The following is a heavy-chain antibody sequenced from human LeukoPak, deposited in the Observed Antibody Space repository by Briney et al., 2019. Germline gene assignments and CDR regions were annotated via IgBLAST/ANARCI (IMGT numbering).Heavy chain of an antibody. CDR2: IYPGDSDT. CDR1: GYSFTSYW. CDR3: ARRSIAARPGYNWFDP. Sequence: GESLKISCKGSGYSFTSYWIGWVRRMPGKGLEWMGIIYPGDSDTRYSPSFQGQVTISADKSISTAYLQWSSLKASDTAMYYCARRSIAARPGYNWFDPWGQGTLVTVSS. V-gene: IGHV5-51*01. D-gene: IGHD6-6*01. J-gene: IGHJ5*02.